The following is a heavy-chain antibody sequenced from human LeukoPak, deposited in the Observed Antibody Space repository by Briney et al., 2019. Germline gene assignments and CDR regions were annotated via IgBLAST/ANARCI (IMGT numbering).Heavy chain of an antibody. D-gene: IGHD6-13*01. CDR1: GFTVSSIY. V-gene: IGHV3-53*01. CDR2: IYNDGNT. Sequence: GGSLRLSCAVSGFTVSSIYMSWVRQAPGKGLEWVSFIYNDGNTYYADSMKGRFSISRDSSRDTLYLQMNSLRVEDTAVYYCAGDTHSSNWYDHWGQGTLVTVSS. J-gene: IGHJ5*02. CDR3: AGDTHSSNWYDH.